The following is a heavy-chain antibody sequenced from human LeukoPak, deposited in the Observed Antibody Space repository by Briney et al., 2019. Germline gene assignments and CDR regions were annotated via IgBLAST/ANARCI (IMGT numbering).Heavy chain of an antibody. CDR1: GGSISSYY. Sequence: SEALSLTCTVSGGSISSYYWSWMRQPAGKGLEWIGRIYTSGSTNYNPSLKSRVTMSVDTSKNQFSLKLSSVTAADTAVYYCARENYYDSSGYPYPFDYWGQGTLVTVSS. CDR2: IYTSGST. CDR3: ARENYYDSSGYPYPFDY. J-gene: IGHJ4*02. V-gene: IGHV4-4*07. D-gene: IGHD3-22*01.